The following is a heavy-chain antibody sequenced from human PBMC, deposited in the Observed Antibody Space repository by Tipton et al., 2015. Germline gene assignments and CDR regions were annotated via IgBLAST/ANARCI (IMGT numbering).Heavy chain of an antibody. V-gene: IGHV4-59*01. D-gene: IGHD3-10*01. CDR3: ARHKDSGTYPLDY. Sequence: TLSLTCTVSGGPFSDYYWSWIRQSPGEGLEWIGYIYYSGSTNYNPSLRSRVAMSVDTSKNQISLTLTSVTAADTAVYYCARHKDSGTYPLDYWGQGTLVTVSS. CDR2: IYYSGST. J-gene: IGHJ4*02. CDR1: GGPFSDYY.